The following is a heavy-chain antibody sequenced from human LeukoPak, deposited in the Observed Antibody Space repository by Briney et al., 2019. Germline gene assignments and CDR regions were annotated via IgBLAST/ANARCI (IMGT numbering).Heavy chain of an antibody. CDR3: ARAANYIVVVPAAIPNWFNP. CDR2: IKQDGSEK. D-gene: IGHD2-2*01. Sequence: PGGSLRLSCAASGFTFSSYWMSWVRQAPGKGLEWVANIKQDGSEKYYVDCVKGRFTISRDNAKDSLYLQMNSLRAEDTAVYYCARAANYIVVVPAAIPNWFNPWGQGTLVTVSS. J-gene: IGHJ5*02. V-gene: IGHV3-7*01. CDR1: GFTFSSYW.